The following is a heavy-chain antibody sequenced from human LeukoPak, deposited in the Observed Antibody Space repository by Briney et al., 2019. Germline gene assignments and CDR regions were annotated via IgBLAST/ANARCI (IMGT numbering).Heavy chain of an antibody. CDR3: ARGYSYGSRDYYYYYDMDV. V-gene: IGHV1-69*01. Sequence: SVTVSCKASGGTFSSYAISWVRQAPGQGLEWMGGIIPIFGTANYAQKFQGRVTITADESTSTAYMELSSLRSEDTAVYYCARGYSYGSRDYYYYYDMDVWGQGTTVTVSS. CDR2: IIPIFGTA. D-gene: IGHD5-18*01. CDR1: GGTFSSYA. J-gene: IGHJ6*02.